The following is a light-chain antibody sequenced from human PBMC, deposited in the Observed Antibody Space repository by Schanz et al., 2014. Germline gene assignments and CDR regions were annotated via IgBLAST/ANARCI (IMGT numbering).Light chain of an antibody. J-gene: IGKJ4*01. CDR2: AAS. CDR1: QGISSW. CDR3: QQYNHHSSLT. Sequence: DLQMPQSPSSLSASVGDRVTITCRASQGISSWLAWYQQKPGKAPKLLIFAASALQSGVPSRFSGSGFGTDFTLTISSLQPDDFATYYCQQYNHHSSLTFGGGTKVVIK. V-gene: IGKV1D-16*01.